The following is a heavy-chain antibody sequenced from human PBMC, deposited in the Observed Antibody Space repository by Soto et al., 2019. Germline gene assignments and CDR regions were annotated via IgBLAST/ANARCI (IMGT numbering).Heavy chain of an antibody. Sequence: PGGSLRLSCAASGFTFSSYAMHWVRQAPGKGLEWVAVISSDGSNKYYADSVKGRFTISRDNSKNTLYLQMNSLGAEDTAVYYCARDRAVPAAIARGGHYYYYYGMDVWGQGTTVTVSS. D-gene: IGHD2-2*02. J-gene: IGHJ6*02. CDR1: GFTFSSYA. CDR3: ARDRAVPAAIARGGHYYYYYGMDV. V-gene: IGHV3-30-3*01. CDR2: ISSDGSNK.